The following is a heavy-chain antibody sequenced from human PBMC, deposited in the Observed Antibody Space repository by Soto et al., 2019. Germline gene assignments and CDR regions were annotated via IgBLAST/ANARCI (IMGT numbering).Heavy chain of an antibody. V-gene: IGHV3-48*02. CDR1: GFTFSSYS. Sequence: GGSLRLSCAASGFTFSSYSMNWVRQAPGKGLEWVSYISSSSSTIYYADSVKGRFTISRDNAKNSLYLQMNSLRDEDTAVYYCARESYSGLYTDAFDIWGQGTMVTVSS. D-gene: IGHD5-12*01. CDR3: ARESYSGLYTDAFDI. CDR2: ISSSSSTI. J-gene: IGHJ3*02.